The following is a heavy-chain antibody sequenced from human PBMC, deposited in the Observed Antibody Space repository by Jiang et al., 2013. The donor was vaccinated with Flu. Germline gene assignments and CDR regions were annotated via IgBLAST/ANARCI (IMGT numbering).Heavy chain of an antibody. CDR1: GFTFSTYG. D-gene: IGHD6-19*01. Sequence: GVVQPGRSLRLSCAASGFTFSTYGMHWVRQAPGKGLEWVAVISYDGSNKYYTDSVKGRFTISRDNSKNTLYLQMNSLRAEDTAVYYCANTVAGYFYYYGMDVWGQGTTVTVSS. CDR3: ANTVAGYFYYYGMDV. V-gene: IGHV3-30*18. J-gene: IGHJ6*02. CDR2: ISYDGSNK.